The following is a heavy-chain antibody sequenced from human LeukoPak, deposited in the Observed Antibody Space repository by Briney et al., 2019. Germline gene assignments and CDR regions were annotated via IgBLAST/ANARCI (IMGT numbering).Heavy chain of an antibody. CDR3: AKGYSSSWLYYFDY. V-gene: IGHV3-33*06. Sequence: GGSLRLSCAASGFTFSSYGMHWVRQAPGKGLEWVAVIWYDGSNKYYADSVKGRFTISRDNSKNTLYLQMNSLRAEDTAVYYCAKGYSSSWLYYFDYWGQGTLVTVSS. J-gene: IGHJ4*02. CDR1: GFTFSSYG. D-gene: IGHD6-13*01. CDR2: IWYDGSNK.